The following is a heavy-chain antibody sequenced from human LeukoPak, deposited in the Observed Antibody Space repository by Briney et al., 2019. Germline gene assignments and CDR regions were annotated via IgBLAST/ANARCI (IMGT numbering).Heavy chain of an antibody. CDR1: GFTFSSYS. CDR2: ISSSSSYI. Sequence: GGSLRLSCAASGFTFSSYSMNWVRQAPGKGLEWVSSISSSSSYIYYADSVKGRFTISSDNAKNSLYLQMNSLRAEDTAVYYCARVETLRYGSGSYYAFDIWGQGTMVTVSS. V-gene: IGHV3-21*01. CDR3: ARVETLRYGSGSYYAFDI. D-gene: IGHD3-10*01. J-gene: IGHJ3*02.